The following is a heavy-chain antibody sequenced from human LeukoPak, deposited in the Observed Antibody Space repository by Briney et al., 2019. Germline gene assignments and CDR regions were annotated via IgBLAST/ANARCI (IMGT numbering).Heavy chain of an antibody. CDR2: ISAYNGNT. V-gene: IGHV1-18*01. J-gene: IGHJ5*02. Sequence: GASVKVSCKASGYTFTSYGISWVRQAPGQGLEWMGWISAYNGNTNYAQKLQGRVTMTTDTSTSTAYMELRSLRSDDTAVYYCAGDPFTIFGVVINWFDPWGQGTLVTVSS. CDR3: AGDPFTIFGVVINWFDP. D-gene: IGHD3-3*01. CDR1: GYTFTSYG.